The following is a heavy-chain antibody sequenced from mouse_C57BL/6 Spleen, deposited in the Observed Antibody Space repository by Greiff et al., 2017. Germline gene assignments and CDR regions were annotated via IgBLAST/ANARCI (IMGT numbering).Heavy chain of an antibody. CDR1: GYTFTSYW. D-gene: IGHD2-1*01. V-gene: IGHV1-52*01. CDR2: IDPSDSDT. Sequence: QVQLKQPGAELVRPGSSVKLSCKASGYTFTSYWMHWVKQRPIQGLEWIGNIDPSDSDTHYNQKFKDKATLTVDKSSSTAYMQLSSLTSEDSAVYDCAYGNYAGFAYWGQGTLVTVAA. J-gene: IGHJ3*01. CDR3: AYGNYAGFAY.